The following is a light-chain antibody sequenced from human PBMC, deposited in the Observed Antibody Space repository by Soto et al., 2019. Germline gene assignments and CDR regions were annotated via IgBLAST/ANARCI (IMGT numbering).Light chain of an antibody. CDR3: QQRSNWPWT. V-gene: IGKV3-11*01. Sequence: EIVLTHSPATLSLSPGESATLSCRASQSVGSSLAWYQQKPGQAPRLLIYDASTRATGIPARFSGSGSGTDFTLTISSLEPEDFAVYYCQQRSNWPWTFGQGTKVDIK. J-gene: IGKJ1*01. CDR1: QSVGSS. CDR2: DAS.